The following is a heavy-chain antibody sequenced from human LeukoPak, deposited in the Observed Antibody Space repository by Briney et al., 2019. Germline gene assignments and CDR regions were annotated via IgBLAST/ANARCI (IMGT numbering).Heavy chain of an antibody. J-gene: IGHJ4*02. CDR1: GGSFSGYY. CDR3: ARGQKEKDIVVVPAAIGGYYFDY. V-gene: IGHV4-34*01. D-gene: IGHD2-2*02. Sequence: PSETLSLTCAVYGGSFSGYYWSWIRQPPGKGLEWIGEIDHSGSTNYNPSLKSRVTISVDTSKNQFSLKLSSVTAADTAVYYCARGQKEKDIVVVPAAIGGYYFDYWGQGSLVTVSS. CDR2: IDHSGST.